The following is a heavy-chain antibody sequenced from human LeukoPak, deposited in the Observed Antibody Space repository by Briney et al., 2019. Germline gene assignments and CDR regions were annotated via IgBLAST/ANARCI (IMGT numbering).Heavy chain of an antibody. V-gene: IGHV3-23*01. CDR2: ISGSGGST. CDR1: GFTFSNYA. CDR3: ARAGRQQLVHFDY. J-gene: IGHJ4*02. Sequence: GGSLRLSCAASGFTFSNYAMSWARQAPGKGLEWVSAISGSGGSTNYADSVKGRFTISRDNAKNSLYLQMNSLRAEDTAVYYCARAGRQQLVHFDYWGQGTLVTVSS. D-gene: IGHD6-6*01.